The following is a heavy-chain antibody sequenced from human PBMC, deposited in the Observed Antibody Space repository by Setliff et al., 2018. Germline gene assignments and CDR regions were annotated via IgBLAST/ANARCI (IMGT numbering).Heavy chain of an antibody. CDR2: SHYSGST. CDR1: GGSISTGNYY. Sequence: LSLTCTVSGGSISTGNYYWSWIRQHPGKGLEWIGYSHYSGSTYYNPSLKSRVIISVDTSKNQFSLKLRSVTAADTAVYYCAGDSMRRFDPWGQGTLVTVSS. V-gene: IGHV4-31*03. J-gene: IGHJ5*02. CDR3: AGDSMRRFDP.